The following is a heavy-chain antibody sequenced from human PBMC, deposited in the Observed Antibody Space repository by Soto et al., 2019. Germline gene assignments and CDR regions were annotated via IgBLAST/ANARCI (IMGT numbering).Heavy chain of an antibody. V-gene: IGHV3-13*04. CDR3: ASLGARIY. D-gene: IGHD7-27*01. Sequence: EVPLVESGGGLVQPGGSLTLSCAASGFTFSDYDMHRVRQASGEGPEWVASIGHGYDTYYADSVRGRFTISRDNAKNSFYLQMNSLRVEDTAMFYCASLGARIYWAQGSLVTVSS. CDR1: GFTFSDYD. J-gene: IGHJ4*02. CDR2: IGHGYDT.